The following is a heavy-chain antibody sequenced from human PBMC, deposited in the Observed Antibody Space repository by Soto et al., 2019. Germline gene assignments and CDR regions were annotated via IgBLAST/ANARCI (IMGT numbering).Heavy chain of an antibody. D-gene: IGHD2-8*01. CDR1: GFSLTTRPVG. Sequence: QITLRASGPTRVTPTQTLTLTCTFSGFSLTTRPVGVAWIRQPPGKALEWLAVIYWDDDKRYSPSLKSRLTIAKNTSKNQVVLTIAYMDPVDTATYFCAHRVDMNGNWDQCYLDHCGHGTLVTVSS. CDR2: IYWDDDK. CDR3: AHRVDMNGNWDQCYLDH. V-gene: IGHV2-5*02. J-gene: IGHJ4*01.